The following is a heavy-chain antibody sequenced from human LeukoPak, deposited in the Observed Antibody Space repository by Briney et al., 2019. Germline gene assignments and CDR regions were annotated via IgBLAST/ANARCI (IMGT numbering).Heavy chain of an antibody. CDR2: ISGSGGST. Sequence: GGSLRLSCAASGFTFSSYAMSWVRQAPGKGLKWVSAISGSGGSTYYADSVKGRFTISRDNSKNTLYLQMNSLRAEDTAVYYCAKDLRYFDWLLTPSNFDYWGQGTLVTVSS. V-gene: IGHV3-23*01. CDR3: AKDLRYFDWLLTPSNFDY. J-gene: IGHJ4*02. D-gene: IGHD3-9*01. CDR1: GFTFSSYA.